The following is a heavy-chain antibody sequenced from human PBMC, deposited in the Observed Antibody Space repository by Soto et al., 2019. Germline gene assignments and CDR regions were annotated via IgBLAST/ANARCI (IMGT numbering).Heavy chain of an antibody. D-gene: IGHD1-26*01. CDR3: ANSGMDNYYYYGMDV. J-gene: IGHJ6*02. CDR2: INHSGST. CDR1: GGSFSGYY. V-gene: IGHV4-34*01. Sequence: SETLSLTCAVYGGSFSGYYWSWIRQPPGKGLEWIGEINHSGSTNYNPSLKSRVTISVDTSKNQFSLKLSSVTAADTAVYYCANSGMDNYYYYGMDVWGQGTTVTVSS.